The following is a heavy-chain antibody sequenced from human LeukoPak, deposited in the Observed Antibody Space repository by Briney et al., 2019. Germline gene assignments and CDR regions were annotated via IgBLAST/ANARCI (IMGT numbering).Heavy chain of an antibody. CDR3: ARGFSSGLPYYFDY. CDR1: GGTFSSYA. Sequence: SVKVSCKASGGTFSSYAIGWVRQAPGQGLEWMGRIIPILGIANYAQKFQGRVTITADKSTSTAYMELSSLRSEDTAVYYCARGFSSGLPYYFDYWGQGTLVTVSS. V-gene: IGHV1-69*04. D-gene: IGHD3-22*01. CDR2: IIPILGIA. J-gene: IGHJ4*02.